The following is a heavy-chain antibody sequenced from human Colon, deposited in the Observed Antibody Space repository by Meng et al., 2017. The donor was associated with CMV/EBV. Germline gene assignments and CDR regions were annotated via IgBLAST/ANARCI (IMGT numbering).Heavy chain of an antibody. CDR1: GFTFSSYA. J-gene: IGHJ4*02. CDR2: ISGSGDST. V-gene: IGHV3-23*01. D-gene: IGHD3-22*01. CDR3: ARDHEFGTYYYDSSSYGLDY. Sequence: GGSLKISCAASGFTFSSYAMNWVRQTPGKGLEWVSSISGSGDSTYYADSVKGRFTISRDNSKNTLYVQMNSLRAEDTAVYYCARDHEFGTYYYDSSSYGLDYWGQGTLVTVSS.